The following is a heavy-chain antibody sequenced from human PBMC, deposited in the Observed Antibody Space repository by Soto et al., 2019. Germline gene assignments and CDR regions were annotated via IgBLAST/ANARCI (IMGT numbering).Heavy chain of an antibody. D-gene: IGHD2-15*01. CDR1: GFTFSSYG. Sequence: GGSLRLCCAASGFTFSSYGMHWVRQAPGKGLEWVAVIWYDGSNKYYADSVKGRFTISRDNSKNTLYLQMNSLRAEDTAVYYCARDPGGMDAVGAFAIWGQGTMVTVSS. J-gene: IGHJ3*02. V-gene: IGHV3-33*01. CDR2: IWYDGSNK. CDR3: ARDPGGMDAVGAFAI.